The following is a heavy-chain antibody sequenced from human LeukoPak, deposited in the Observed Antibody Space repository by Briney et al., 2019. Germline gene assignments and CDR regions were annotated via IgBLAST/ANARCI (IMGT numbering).Heavy chain of an antibody. Sequence: GGSLRLSCAVSGFTFSSYWMSWVRQAPGKGLEWVANIKQDGSEKFYVNSVKGRFTISRDNAKNSLYLQMNSLRAEDTAVYYCARMRGQGGQDIWGQGTTVTVSS. V-gene: IGHV3-7*01. CDR2: IKQDGSEK. CDR3: ARMRGQGGQDI. J-gene: IGHJ6*02. CDR1: GFTFSSYW. D-gene: IGHD3-16*01.